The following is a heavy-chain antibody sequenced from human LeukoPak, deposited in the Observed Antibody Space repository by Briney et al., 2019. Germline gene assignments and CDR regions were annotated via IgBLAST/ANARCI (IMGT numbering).Heavy chain of an antibody. CDR3: AKDFVRDDYGNWFDT. Sequence: GSLRLSCAASGFTFSNYAVSWVRQAPGRGREWVSAITGSGGGTNYADSVKGRFTISRDNSKNTLYLQMNSLRAEDTAVYYCAKDFVRDDYGNWFDTWGQGTLVTVSS. V-gene: IGHV3-23*01. J-gene: IGHJ5*02. D-gene: IGHD4-17*01. CDR1: GFTFSNYA. CDR2: ITGSGGGT.